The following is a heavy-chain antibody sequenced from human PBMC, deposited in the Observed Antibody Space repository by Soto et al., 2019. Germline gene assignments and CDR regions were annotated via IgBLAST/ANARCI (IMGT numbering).Heavy chain of an antibody. Sequence: EVQLVESGGGLVKPGGSLRLSCAASGFTFSSYSMNWVRQAPGKGLEWVSSISSSSSYIYYADSVKGRFTISRDNAKNSLYLQMNSLRAEDTAVYYCARAMKKLGGYCSGGSCYSLYDYWGQGTLVTVSS. CDR3: ARAMKKLGGYCSGGSCYSLYDY. J-gene: IGHJ4*02. CDR1: GFTFSSYS. D-gene: IGHD2-15*01. CDR2: ISSSSSYI. V-gene: IGHV3-21*01.